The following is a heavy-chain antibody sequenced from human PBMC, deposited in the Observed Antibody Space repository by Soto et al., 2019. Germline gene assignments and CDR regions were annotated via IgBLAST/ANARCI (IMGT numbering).Heavy chain of an antibody. CDR2: ISSNGGST. CDR3: ARASYTMLTNYYLDH. J-gene: IGHJ4*02. CDR1: GFTFSIYA. V-gene: IGHV3-64*01. D-gene: IGHD3-10*02. Sequence: GGSLRLSCAASGFTFSIYAMHWVRQAPGKGLEYVSAISSNGGSTYYANSVKGRFVISRDGSKNTLYLQMNSLRAEDTAVYYCARASYTMLTNYYLDHWGQGTLVTVSS.